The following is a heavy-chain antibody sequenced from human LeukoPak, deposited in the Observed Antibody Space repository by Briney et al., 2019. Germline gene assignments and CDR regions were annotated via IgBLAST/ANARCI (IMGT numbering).Heavy chain of an antibody. CDR1: GFTFSNYA. Sequence: KSGGSLRLSCAASGFTFSNYAMSWVRQAPAKGLEWVSALSSSGGDTFYADSVKGRFTISRDTSKNTLYLQMYSLRAEDTAVYYCAKAGTGPNMIFDYWGQGTLVTVSS. CDR3: AKAGTGPNMIFDY. J-gene: IGHJ4*02. CDR2: LSSSGGDT. V-gene: IGHV3-23*01. D-gene: IGHD1-1*01.